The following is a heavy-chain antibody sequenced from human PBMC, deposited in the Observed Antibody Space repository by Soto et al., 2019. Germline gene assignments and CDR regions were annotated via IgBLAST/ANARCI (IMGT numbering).Heavy chain of an antibody. CDR3: ARVPAP. J-gene: IGHJ5*02. CDR1: GGSITRGGYY. V-gene: IGHV4-31*03. CDR2: IYNSGTT. Sequence: QVQLQEAGPGLVKPSETLSLTCTVSGGSITRGGYYWSCIRQHPGKGLEWIGYIYNSGTTYYKPSLKSRVTISVDTSKTQFFLKLTSVTAADPAVYYCARVPAPWGQGTLVTVSS.